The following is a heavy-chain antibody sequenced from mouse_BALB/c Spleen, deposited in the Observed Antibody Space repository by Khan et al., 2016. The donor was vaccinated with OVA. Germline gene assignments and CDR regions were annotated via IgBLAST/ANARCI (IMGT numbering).Heavy chain of an antibody. J-gene: IGHJ3*01. Sequence: QVQLQQAGPELVKPGASVKISCKASGYTFTDYYINWVKQKPGQGLEWIGWLYPGSGNTRYNEKFKGRATLTVDTSSRTAYMQLSSLTSEDTAVYFGARGKYYGSTAWLSYWGQGTLVTVSA. V-gene: IGHV1-84*02. CDR1: GYTFTDYY. CDR2: LYPGSGNT. D-gene: IGHD1-1*01. CDR3: ARGKYYGSTAWLSY.